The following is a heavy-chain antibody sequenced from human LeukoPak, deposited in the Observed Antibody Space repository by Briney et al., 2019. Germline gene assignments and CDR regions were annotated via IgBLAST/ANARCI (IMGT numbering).Heavy chain of an antibody. CDR1: GDTFSNYA. CDR2: IIPIFGTA. J-gene: IGHJ6*03. Sequence: PVKVSCKASGDTFSNYAISWVRQAPGQGLEWMGRIIPIFGTANYAQKFQDRVTIIADKATSTAYMELSSLRSEDTAVYYCARDRRYCSDGVCYHYYYMDVWGKGTTVTASS. D-gene: IGHD2-8*01. CDR3: ARDRRYCSDGVCYHYYYMDV. V-gene: IGHV1-69*06.